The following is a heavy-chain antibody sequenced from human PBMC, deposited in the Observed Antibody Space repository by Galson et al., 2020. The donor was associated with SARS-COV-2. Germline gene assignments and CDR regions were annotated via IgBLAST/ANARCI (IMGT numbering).Heavy chain of an antibody. CDR1: GGSVRGYY. Sequence: TLSLTCSVSGGSVRGYYWSWIRQSPGKGLEWLGYIYYSGSANYNPSLKSRVTMSVDTSKNHFSVNLRSVTTADTAVYYCARGGSTSSCQGRVCFFDHWGQGTRVTVSS. J-gene: IGHJ4*02. D-gene: IGHD2-2*01. CDR2: IYYSGSA. V-gene: IGHV4-59*02. CDR3: ARGGSTSSCQGRVCFFDH.